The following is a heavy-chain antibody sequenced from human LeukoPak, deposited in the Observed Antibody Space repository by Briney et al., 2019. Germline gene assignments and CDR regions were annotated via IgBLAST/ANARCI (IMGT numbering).Heavy chain of an antibody. D-gene: IGHD4/OR15-4a*01. CDR1: GFTVSSNS. CDR2: IYSDNT. CDR3: ARRAGAYSHPYDY. Sequence: GSLRLSCTVSGFTVSSNSMCWVRQAPGKGLEWVSFIYSDNTHYSDSVKGRFTISRDNSKNTLYLQMNSLRAEDTAVYYCARRAGAYSHPYDYWGQGTLVTVSS. J-gene: IGHJ4*02. V-gene: IGHV3-53*01.